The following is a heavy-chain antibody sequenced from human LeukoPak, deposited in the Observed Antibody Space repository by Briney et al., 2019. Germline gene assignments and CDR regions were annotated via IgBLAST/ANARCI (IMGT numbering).Heavy chain of an antibody. V-gene: IGHV1-69-2*01. CDR2: VDPEDGET. D-gene: IGHD3-9*01. CDR1: GYTFTDYY. CDR3: RQSTPYFQSDY. Sequence: ASVKVSCKVSGYTFTDYYMHWVQQAPGKGLEWMGLVDPEDGETIYAEKFQGRVTITADTSTDTAYMELSSLRSEDTAVYYCRQSTPYFQSDYWGQGTPVTVSS. J-gene: IGHJ4*02.